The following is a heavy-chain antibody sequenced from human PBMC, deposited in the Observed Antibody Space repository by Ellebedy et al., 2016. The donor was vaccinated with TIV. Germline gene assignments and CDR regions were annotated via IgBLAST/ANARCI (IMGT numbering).Heavy chain of an antibody. CDR1: GDSVSNTYAT. J-gene: IGHJ4*02. V-gene: IGHV6-1*01. CDR2: AYYRSTWIY. Sequence: SQTLSLTCAISGDSVSNTYATWNWIRQSPSRGLEWLGRAYYRSTWIYDYAVSVKGRITINPDTSNNQLSLHLNSVTPEDTAVYYCARDAAPGAPDYFDSWGQGTQVTVSS. CDR3: ARDAAPGAPDYFDS. D-gene: IGHD3-10*01.